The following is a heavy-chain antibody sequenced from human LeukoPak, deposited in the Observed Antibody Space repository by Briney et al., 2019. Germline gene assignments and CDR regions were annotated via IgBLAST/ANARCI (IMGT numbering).Heavy chain of an antibody. J-gene: IGHJ4*02. Sequence: PGGSLRLSCTACGFIFSTYAMHWVRQAPGKGLEYVSAISSNGGSTYYANSVKGRFTISRDNSKNTLYLQMGSLRAEDMAVYYCARATWTTVPTWFDYWGQGTLVTVSS. V-gene: IGHV3-64*01. CDR3: ARATWTTVPTWFDY. CDR1: GFIFSTYA. CDR2: ISSNGGST. D-gene: IGHD4-11*01.